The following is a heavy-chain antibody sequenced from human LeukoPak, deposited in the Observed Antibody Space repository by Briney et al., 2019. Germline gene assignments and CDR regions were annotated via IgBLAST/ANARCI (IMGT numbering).Heavy chain of an antibody. V-gene: IGHV3-30*18. D-gene: IGHD2-2*01. CDR2: ISYDGTIK. Sequence: PGGSLRLSCAASGFTLISHGMHWVRQAPGKGLEWVALISYDGTIKYYADSVKGRFTISRDNSKNTLYLQMNNLRVEDTAVYYCAKVGYCSSTSCYSQVDYWGQGTLVTVSS. CDR1: GFTLISHG. J-gene: IGHJ4*02. CDR3: AKVGYCSSTSCYSQVDY.